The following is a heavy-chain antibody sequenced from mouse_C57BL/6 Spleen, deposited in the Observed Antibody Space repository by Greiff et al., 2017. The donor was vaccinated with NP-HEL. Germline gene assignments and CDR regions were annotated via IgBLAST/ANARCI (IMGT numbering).Heavy chain of an antibody. CDR3: ARSGLGRGYAMDY. CDR2: IYPGSGST. J-gene: IGHJ4*01. CDR1: GYTFTSYW. V-gene: IGHV1-55*01. Sequence: VQLQQPGAELVKPGASVKMSCKASGYTFTSYWITWVKQRPGQGLEWIGDIYPGSGSTNYNEKFKSKATLTVDTSSSTAYMQLSSLTSEDSAVYYCARSGLGRGYAMDYWGQGTSVTVSS. D-gene: IGHD4-1*01.